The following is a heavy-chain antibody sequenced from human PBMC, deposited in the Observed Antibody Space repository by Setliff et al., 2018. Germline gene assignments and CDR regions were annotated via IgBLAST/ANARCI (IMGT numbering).Heavy chain of an antibody. V-gene: IGHV1-46*01. Sequence: ASVKVSCKASGGTFSTYAISWVRQAPGQGLEWMGIIYPSGGSISYAQKFQGRVTMTRDTSTSTVYVELSSLRSEDTAVYYCARYVHFANHFDFWGQGTLVTVSS. CDR1: GGTFSTYA. CDR3: ARYVHFANHFDF. D-gene: IGHD3-10*02. CDR2: IYPSGGSI. J-gene: IGHJ4*02.